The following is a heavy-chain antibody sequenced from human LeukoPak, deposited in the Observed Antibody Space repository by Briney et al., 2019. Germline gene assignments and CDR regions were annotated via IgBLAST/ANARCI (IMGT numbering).Heavy chain of an antibody. Sequence: PGGSLRLSCAASGFGFSNYWMSWVRQAPGKGLEWVANMNEDGSEKNYVDSVKGRFTISRDNAQDSLYLQMNSLRAEDTAVYYCGRDRGYSNFDYWGQGTLLTVSS. CDR2: MNEDGSEK. CDR3: GRDRGYSNFDY. J-gene: IGHJ4*02. D-gene: IGHD4-11*01. CDR1: GFGFSNYW. V-gene: IGHV3-7*01.